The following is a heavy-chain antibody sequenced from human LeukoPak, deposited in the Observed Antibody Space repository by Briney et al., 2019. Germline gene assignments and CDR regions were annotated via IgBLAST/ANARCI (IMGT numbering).Heavy chain of an antibody. CDR1: GYTFTGYY. Sequence: GASVKVSCTASGYTFTGYYMHWVRQAPGQGLEWMGRINPNSGGTNYAQKFQGGVTMTRDTSISTAYMELSRLRSDDTAVYYCARDQSSSSWYYFDYWGQGTLVTVSS. J-gene: IGHJ4*02. V-gene: IGHV1-2*06. D-gene: IGHD6-13*01. CDR2: INPNSGGT. CDR3: ARDQSSSSWYYFDY.